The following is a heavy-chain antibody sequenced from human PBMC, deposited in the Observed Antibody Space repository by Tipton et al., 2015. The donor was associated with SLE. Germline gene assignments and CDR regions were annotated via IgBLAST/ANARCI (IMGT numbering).Heavy chain of an antibody. Sequence: TLSLTCAVHDGSLSNYYWSWFRRPPGRGLEWIGEITRRGKTNYNPSLKSRVTISVDTSKNQFSLRLTSVTAADTAVYYCARAKVEETTFKYFFNGLDVWGRGTTVTVS. V-gene: IGHV4-34*01. CDR2: ITRRGKT. CDR3: ARAKVEETTFKYFFNGLDV. D-gene: IGHD2/OR15-2a*01. CDR1: DGSLSNYY. J-gene: IGHJ6*02.